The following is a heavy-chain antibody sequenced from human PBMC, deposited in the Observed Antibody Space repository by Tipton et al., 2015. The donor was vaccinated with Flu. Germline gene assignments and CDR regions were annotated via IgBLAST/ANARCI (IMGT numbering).Heavy chain of an antibody. Sequence: TLSLTCAVSGGSISSGNWWTWVRQAPGKGLEWSGEVHYSGDINYNPSLRSRVTMSVDNSNNQFSLRLISVTAADTAICYCAREGPLEVYRSRYTCWNFDLWGRGTLVTVSS. J-gene: IGHJ2*01. D-gene: IGHD3-3*01. CDR2: VHYSGDI. CDR3: AREGPLEVYRSRYTCWNFDL. V-gene: IGHV4-4*02. CDR1: GGSISSGNW.